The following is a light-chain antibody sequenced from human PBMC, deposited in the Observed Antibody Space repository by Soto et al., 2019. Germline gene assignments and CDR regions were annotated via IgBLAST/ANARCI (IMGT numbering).Light chain of an antibody. V-gene: IGKV2-28*01. CDR2: LAS. J-gene: IGKJ1*01. Sequence: DIVMTQSPLSMPVTPGEPASISCRSSQSLLYSNGNNSLDWYLKKPGPAPRLLIYLASHRASGVPDRFSSSGSGTDFTLEISRVDAEDVGVYYCMQSLQARTFGQGTKVEIK. CDR3: MQSLQART. CDR1: QSLLYSNGNNS.